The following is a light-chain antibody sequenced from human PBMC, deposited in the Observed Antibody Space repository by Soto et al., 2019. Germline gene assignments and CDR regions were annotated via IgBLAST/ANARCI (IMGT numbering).Light chain of an antibody. CDR2: DDT. V-gene: IGLV1-40*01. J-gene: IGLJ2*01. Sequence: SVLTQPPSVSGAPGQRVTISCAGSSYNIGAGYDVNWYQQFPGTAPKLLIYDDTNRPSGVPDRFSGSKSATSASLAITGLQAEDEANYYCQSSDSSLSGSVVFGGGTKLTVL. CDR3: QSSDSSLSGSVV. CDR1: SYNIGAGYD.